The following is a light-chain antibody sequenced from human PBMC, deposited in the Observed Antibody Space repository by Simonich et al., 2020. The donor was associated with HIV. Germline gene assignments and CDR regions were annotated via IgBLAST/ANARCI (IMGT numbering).Light chain of an antibody. J-gene: IGLJ2*01. Sequence: QSALTQPASVSGSPGQSITISCTGTSSDVGSYNLFSWYQQPPGKAPKLMIYEGRKRPSGVSNRFSGSKSGNTASLTISGLQAEDEADYSCCSYAGSSTFVVFGGGTKLTVL. CDR3: CSYAGSSTFVV. CDR2: EGR. V-gene: IGLV2-23*03. CDR1: SSDVGSYNL.